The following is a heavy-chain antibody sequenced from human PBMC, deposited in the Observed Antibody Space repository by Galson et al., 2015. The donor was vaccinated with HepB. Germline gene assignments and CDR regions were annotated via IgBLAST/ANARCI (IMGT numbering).Heavy chain of an antibody. D-gene: IGHD3-10*01. V-gene: IGHV4-34*01. J-gene: IGHJ6*02. CDR3: ARGVRYYGSGSSSRGGMDV. CDR2: INHSGST. Sequence: LSLTCAVYGGSFSGYYWSWIRQPPGKGLEWIGEINHSGSTNYNPSLKSRVTISVDTSKNQFSLKLSSVTAADTAVYYCARGVRYYGSGSSSRGGMDVWGQGTTVTVSS. CDR1: GGSFSGYY.